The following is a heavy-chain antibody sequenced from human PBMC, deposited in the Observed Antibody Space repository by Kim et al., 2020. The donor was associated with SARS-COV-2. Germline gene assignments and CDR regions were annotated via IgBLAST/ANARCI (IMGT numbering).Heavy chain of an antibody. Sequence: SLRLSCAASGFTFSSYAMHWVRQAPGKGLEWVAVISYDGSNKYYADSVKGRFTISRDNSKNTLYLQMNSLRAEDTAVYYCARARVGGYYDSQDYWGQGT. CDR1: GFTFSSYA. J-gene: IGHJ4*02. D-gene: IGHD3-22*01. V-gene: IGHV3-30-3*01. CDR2: ISYDGSNK. CDR3: ARARVGGYYDSQDY.